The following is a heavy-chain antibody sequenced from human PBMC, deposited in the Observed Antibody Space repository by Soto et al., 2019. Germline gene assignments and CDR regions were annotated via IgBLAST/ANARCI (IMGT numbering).Heavy chain of an antibody. V-gene: IGHV4-34*01. Sequence: SLTCAVYGGSFSGYYWSWIRQPPGKGLEWIGEINHSGSTNYNPSLKSRVTISVDTSKNQFSLKLSSVTAADTAVYYCARAYHDYDFYLGGMDVWGQGTTVTVSS. CDR1: GGSFSGYY. CDR2: INHSGST. D-gene: IGHD3-3*01. J-gene: IGHJ6*02. CDR3: ARAYHDYDFYLGGMDV.